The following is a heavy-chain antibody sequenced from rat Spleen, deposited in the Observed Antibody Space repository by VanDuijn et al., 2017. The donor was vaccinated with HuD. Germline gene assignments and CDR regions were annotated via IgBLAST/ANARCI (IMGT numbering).Heavy chain of an antibody. CDR2: ISWGGSST. D-gene: IGHD4-6*01. CDR1: GFSFDGYG. CDR3: TRGTYFRH. J-gene: IGHJ2*01. V-gene: IGHV5-7*01. Sequence: EVKLVESGGGLVQPGRSLKLSCAASGFSFDGYGMAWVRQAPKNGLEWVASISWGGSSTYYPDNVKGRFTISRDNAKNALYLQMNNLRSEDTATYFCTRGTYFRHWGQGVMVTVSS.